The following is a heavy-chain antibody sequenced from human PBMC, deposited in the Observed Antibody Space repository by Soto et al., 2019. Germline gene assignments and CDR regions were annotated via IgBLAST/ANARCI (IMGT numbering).Heavy chain of an antibody. V-gene: IGHV3-30*18. J-gene: IGHJ4*02. Sequence: QVQLVESGGGVVQPGRSLRLSCAASGFTFSSYGMHWVRQAPGKGLEWVAVISYDGSNKYYADSVKGRFTISRDNSKNTLYLQMNSLRAEDTAVYYCAKDHSVDYCTNGVCYTGGAFDYWGQGTLVTVSS. D-gene: IGHD2-8*01. CDR2: ISYDGSNK. CDR3: AKDHSVDYCTNGVCYTGGAFDY. CDR1: GFTFSSYG.